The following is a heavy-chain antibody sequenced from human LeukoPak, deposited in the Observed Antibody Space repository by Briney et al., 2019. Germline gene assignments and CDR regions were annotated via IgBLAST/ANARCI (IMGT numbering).Heavy chain of an antibody. J-gene: IGHJ4*02. CDR3: ARGRVDYDFWSGYSD. V-gene: IGHV1-69*05. CDR1: GGTFSSYA. Sequence: SVKVSCKASGGTFSSYAISWVRQAPGQGLEWMGGIIPIFGTANYAQKFQGRVTITTDESTSTAYMELSSLRSEDTAVYYCARGRVDYDFWSGYSDWGQGTLVTVSS. D-gene: IGHD3-3*01. CDR2: IIPIFGTA.